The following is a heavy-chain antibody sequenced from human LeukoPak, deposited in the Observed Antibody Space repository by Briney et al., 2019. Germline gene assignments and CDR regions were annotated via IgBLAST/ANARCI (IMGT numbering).Heavy chain of an antibody. D-gene: IGHD1-26*01. Sequence: GGSLRLSCAASGLTVSGDYMSRVRQAPGRGLEWVSFISSSSSTIYYADSVKGRFTISRDNAKNSLYLQMNSLRAEDTAVYYCARDRGGSYSAIDYWGQGTLVTVSS. CDR2: ISSSSSTI. J-gene: IGHJ4*02. CDR1: GLTVSGDY. V-gene: IGHV3-11*04. CDR3: ARDRGGSYSAIDY.